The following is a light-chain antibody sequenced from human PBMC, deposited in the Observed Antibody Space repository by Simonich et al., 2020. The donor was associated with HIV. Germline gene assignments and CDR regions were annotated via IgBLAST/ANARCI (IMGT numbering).Light chain of an antibody. CDR1: QSILSSSNNKNY. V-gene: IGKV4-1*01. CDR3: QQYYSTPIT. CDR2: WAS. J-gene: IGKJ5*01. Sequence: DIVMTQSPDSLAVSLGERATINCKSSQSILSSSNNKNYLAWYQQKPGQPPKLLIYWASTRESGVPDRFRGSGSGTDFTLTISSLQAEDVAVYYCQQYYSTPITFGQGTRVGIK.